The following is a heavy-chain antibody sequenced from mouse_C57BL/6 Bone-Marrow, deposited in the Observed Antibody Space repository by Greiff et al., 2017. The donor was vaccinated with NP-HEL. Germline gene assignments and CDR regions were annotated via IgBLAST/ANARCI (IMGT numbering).Heavy chain of an antibody. D-gene: IGHD1-1*01. Sequence: QVQLQQPGAELVKPGASVKLSCKASGYTFTSYWMQWVKQRPGQGLEWIGEIDPSDSYTNYNQKFKGKATLTVDTSSSTAYMQLSSLTSEDSAVYYCARPLYGSSPWYFDVWGTGTTVTVSS. CDR3: ARPLYGSSPWYFDV. CDR1: GYTFTSYW. V-gene: IGHV1-50*01. J-gene: IGHJ1*03. CDR2: IDPSDSYT.